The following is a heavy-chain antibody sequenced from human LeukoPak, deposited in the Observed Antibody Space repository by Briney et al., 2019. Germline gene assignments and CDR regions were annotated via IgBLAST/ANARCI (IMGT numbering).Heavy chain of an antibody. D-gene: IGHD2-2*01. CDR3: AKEARYATSWVDY. V-gene: IGHV3-23*01. CDR1: GFTFSSYA. CDR2: LSGTGGST. J-gene: IGHJ4*02. Sequence: GGSLRLSCTASGFTFSSYAMNWVRQAPGKGLDWVSGLSGTGGSTYYADSVKGRFTISRGNSKNTLFLQMSSLRAEDTAAYYCAKEARYATSWVDYWGQGTLVTVSS.